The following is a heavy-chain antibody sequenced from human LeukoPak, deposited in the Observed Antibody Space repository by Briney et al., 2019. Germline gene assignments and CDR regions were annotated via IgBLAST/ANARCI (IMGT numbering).Heavy chain of an antibody. V-gene: IGHV1-46*01. Sequence: ASVKVSCKASGYTFTSYYMHWVRHAPGQGLEWMGIINPSGGSTSYAQKFQGRVTMTRDTSTSAVYMELSSLRSEDTAVYYCAREQTGDIVVVPAAKGTEYYFDYWGQGTLVTVSS. D-gene: IGHD2-2*01. CDR1: GYTFTSYY. CDR2: INPSGGST. J-gene: IGHJ4*02. CDR3: AREQTGDIVVVPAAKGTEYYFDY.